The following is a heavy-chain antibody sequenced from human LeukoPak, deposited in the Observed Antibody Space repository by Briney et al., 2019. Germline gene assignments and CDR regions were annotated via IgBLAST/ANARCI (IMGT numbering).Heavy chain of an antibody. Sequence: GSPRLSCAASGFTFSDYYMSWIRQAPGRGLEWVSYISSSSSYTNYADSVKGRFTISRDNAKNSLYLQMNSLRAEDTAVYYCARDELATISLDYWGQGTLVSASS. CDR1: GFTFSDYY. V-gene: IGHV3-11*06. CDR2: ISSSSSYT. D-gene: IGHD5-12*01. CDR3: ARDELATISLDY. J-gene: IGHJ4*02.